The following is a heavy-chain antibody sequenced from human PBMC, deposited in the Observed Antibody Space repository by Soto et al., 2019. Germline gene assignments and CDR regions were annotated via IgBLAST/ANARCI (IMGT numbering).Heavy chain of an antibody. CDR2: IYYSVIT. Sequence: PSETLSLTCTVSCGSISSYYWSWIRQPPGNGLYCIGYIYYSVITNXXPSLKSRXXISVDTSKNHXSLKLXPVTAAYTAVYYCARRYGRAFDYWRQGTLVTVSS. V-gene: IGHV4-59*08. D-gene: IGHD1-1*01. CDR1: CGSISSYY. CDR3: ARRYGRAFDY. J-gene: IGHJ4*02.